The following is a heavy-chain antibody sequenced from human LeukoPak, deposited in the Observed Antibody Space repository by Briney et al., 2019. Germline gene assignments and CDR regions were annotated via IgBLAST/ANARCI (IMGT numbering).Heavy chain of an antibody. CDR3: ARGHGDYVYWYFDL. J-gene: IGHJ2*01. CDR1: GGSISSSSYY. CDR2: IYYSGST. Sequence: SETLSLTCTVSGGSISSSSYYWSWIRQHPGKGLEWIGYIYYSGSTYYNPSLKSRVTISVDTSKNQFSLKLSSVTAADTAVYYCARGHGDYVYWYFDLWGRGTLVTVSS. D-gene: IGHD4-17*01. V-gene: IGHV4-31*03.